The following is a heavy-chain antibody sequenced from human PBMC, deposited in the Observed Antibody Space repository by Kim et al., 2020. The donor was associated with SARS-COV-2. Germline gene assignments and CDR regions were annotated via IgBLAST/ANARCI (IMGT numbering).Heavy chain of an antibody. CDR2: ISGDGGST. CDR3: SKDIRASAGDFDY. Sequence: GGSLRLSCAASGFTFDDYAMHWVRQAPGKGLEWVSLISGDGGSTYYADSVKGRITISRDNSKNSLYLQMNSLRTEDTALEYCSKDIRASAGDFDYWGQGTLVTVSS. CDR1: GFTFDDYA. J-gene: IGHJ4*02. D-gene: IGHD3-10*01. V-gene: IGHV3-43*02.